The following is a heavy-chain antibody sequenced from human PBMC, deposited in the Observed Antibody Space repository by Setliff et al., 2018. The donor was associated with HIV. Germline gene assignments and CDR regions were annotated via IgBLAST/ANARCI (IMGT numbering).Heavy chain of an antibody. CDR2: MYYTGNT. J-gene: IGHJ4*02. D-gene: IGHD3-10*01. CDR1: GGSTTGYH. Sequence: SETLSLTCSVSGGSTTGYHWNWIRQPAGKGLEWIGRMYYTGNTDYNPSLKSRVIMSIDTSKDQFSLNLNSVTAADTAVYDCARSIYGSRTYPLDIWGQGILVTVSS. V-gene: IGHV4-4*07. CDR3: ARSIYGSRTYPLDI.